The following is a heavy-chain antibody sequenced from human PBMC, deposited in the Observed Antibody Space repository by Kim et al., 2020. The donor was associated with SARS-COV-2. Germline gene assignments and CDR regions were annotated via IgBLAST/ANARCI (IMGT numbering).Heavy chain of an antibody. J-gene: IGHJ3*02. CDR3: ARGFPGSSSNAFDI. D-gene: IGHD6-6*01. Sequence: SLRSRVTKSVDTSKNQFSLKLSSVPAADTAVYYCARGFPGSSSNAFDIWGQGTMVTVSS. V-gene: IGHV4-34*01.